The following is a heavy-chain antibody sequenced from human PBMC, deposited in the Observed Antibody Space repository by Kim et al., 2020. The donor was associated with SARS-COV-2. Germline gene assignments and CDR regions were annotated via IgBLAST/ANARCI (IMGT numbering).Heavy chain of an antibody. CDR2: ISSSGSTI. CDR1: GFTFSSYE. D-gene: IGHD2-2*01. CDR3: ASLGYCSSTSCYGVEGEDY. V-gene: IGHV3-48*03. J-gene: IGHJ4*02. Sequence: GGSLRLSCAASGFTFSSYEMNWVRQAPGKGLERVSYISSSGSTIYYADSVKGRFTISRDNAKNSLYLQMNSLRAEDTAVYYCASLGYCSSTSCYGVEGEDYWGQGTLVTVSS.